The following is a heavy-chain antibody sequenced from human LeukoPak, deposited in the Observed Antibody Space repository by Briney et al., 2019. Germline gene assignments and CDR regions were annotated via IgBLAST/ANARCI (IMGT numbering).Heavy chain of an antibody. V-gene: IGHV4-34*01. CDR2: INHSGST. D-gene: IGHD3-10*01. J-gene: IGHJ5*02. Sequence: PSETLSLTCAVYGGSFSGYYWSWIRQPPGKGLEWIGEINHSGSTNYNPSLKSRVTISIDTSKNQFSLKLSSVTAADTAVYYCARGVIITSWFDPRGQGTLVTVSS. CDR3: ARGVIITSWFDP. CDR1: GGSFSGYY.